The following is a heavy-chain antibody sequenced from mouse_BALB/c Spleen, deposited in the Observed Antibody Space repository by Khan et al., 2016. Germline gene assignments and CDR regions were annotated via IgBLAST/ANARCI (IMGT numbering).Heavy chain of an antibody. J-gene: IGHJ2*01. D-gene: IGHD3-1*01. CDR3: TRLGWKDY. CDR1: GYAFSSYW. V-gene: IGHV1-80*01. CDR2: IYPGDGDI. Sequence: VQLQESGAELVRPGSSVKISCKASGYAFSSYWMNWVKQRPGQGLEWIGQIYPGDGDINYNGKFKGKATLTADQSSSTAYMQLSSLTSEDSAVYFCTRLGWKDYWGQGTTLTVSS.